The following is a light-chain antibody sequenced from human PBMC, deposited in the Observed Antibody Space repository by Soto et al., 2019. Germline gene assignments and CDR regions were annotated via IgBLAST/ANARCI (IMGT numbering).Light chain of an antibody. Sequence: EIVLTQSPATLSLSPGDKATLSCRASPSVSSYLAWYQQKPGQAPRLLMYDASIRATGIPARFSGTGSYRDFTLTITSLEPEDFAVYYCQQRSNWPWTFGQGTKVEIK. CDR2: DAS. CDR1: PSVSSY. V-gene: IGKV3-11*02. J-gene: IGKJ1*01. CDR3: QQRSNWPWT.